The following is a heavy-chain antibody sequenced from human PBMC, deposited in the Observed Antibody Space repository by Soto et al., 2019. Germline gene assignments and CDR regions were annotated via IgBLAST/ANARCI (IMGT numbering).Heavy chain of an antibody. CDR1: GFTFSSYA. CDR2: ISGSGGST. CDR3: AKELYDYIWGSYRPYYFDY. J-gene: IGHJ4*02. D-gene: IGHD3-16*02. Sequence: HPGGSLRLSCAASGFTFSSYAMSWVRQAPGKGLEWVSAISGSGGSTYYADSVKGRFTTSRDNSKNTLYLQMNSLRAEDTAVYYCAKELYDYIWGSYRPYYFDYWGQGTLVTVSS. V-gene: IGHV3-23*01.